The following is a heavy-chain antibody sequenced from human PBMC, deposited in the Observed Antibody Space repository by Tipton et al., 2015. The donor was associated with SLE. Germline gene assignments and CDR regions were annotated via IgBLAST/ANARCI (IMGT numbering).Heavy chain of an antibody. CDR3: ARETEDTGWIHSRDYIYYYYYVDV. V-gene: IGHV4-34*01. J-gene: IGHJ6*03. CDR2: INHGGST. D-gene: IGHD6-19*01. Sequence: TLSLTCSIYGGSFGGYYWSWIRQPPGKGLEWIGEINHGGSTNYNPSLKSRVTISVDTSKNQFSLKLSSVTAADTAVYYCARETEDTGWIHSRDYIYYYYYVDVWGQGTTVTVSS. CDR1: GGSFGGYY.